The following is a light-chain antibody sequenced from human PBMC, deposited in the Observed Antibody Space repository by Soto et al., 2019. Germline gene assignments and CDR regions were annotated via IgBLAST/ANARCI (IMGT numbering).Light chain of an antibody. CDR3: QQYGTSPFT. V-gene: IGKV3-20*01. Sequence: EIVLTQSPGTLSLSPGERATLSCRTSHDVRSSYLAWYQQKPGQAPRLLIYDASRRATGIPDRFSGWGSGTAFTLTINRLEPEDFAVYYCQQYGTSPFTFGPGTKVDIK. CDR1: HDVRSSY. CDR2: DAS. J-gene: IGKJ3*01.